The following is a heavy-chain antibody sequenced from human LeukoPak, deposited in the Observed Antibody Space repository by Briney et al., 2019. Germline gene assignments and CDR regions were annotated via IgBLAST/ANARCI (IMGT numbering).Heavy chain of an antibody. CDR1: GYTFTGYY. J-gene: IGHJ4*02. CDR3: ARAKAAGTSWSDY. D-gene: IGHD6-13*01. CDR2: INPNSGGT. Sequence: GASVKVSCKASGYTFTGYYMHWVRQAPGQGLEWMGWINPNSGGTNYAQKFQGRVTMTRDTSISTAYMELSRLRSDDTAVYYCARAKAAGTSWSDYWGQGTLVTVSS. V-gene: IGHV1-2*02.